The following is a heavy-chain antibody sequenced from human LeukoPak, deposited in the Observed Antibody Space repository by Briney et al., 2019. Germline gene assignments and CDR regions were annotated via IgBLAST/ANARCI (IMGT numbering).Heavy chain of an antibody. Sequence: GGSLRLSCATSGFTVSSNYMSWVRQAPGKGLEWVSVIYSGGSTYYADSVKGRFTISRDNSKNTLYLQMNSLRAADTAVYYCARDKGTSYLSSFDYWGQGTLVTVSS. V-gene: IGHV3-66*01. CDR3: ARDKGTSYLSSFDY. D-gene: IGHD6-6*01. CDR1: GFTVSSNY. J-gene: IGHJ4*02. CDR2: IYSGGST.